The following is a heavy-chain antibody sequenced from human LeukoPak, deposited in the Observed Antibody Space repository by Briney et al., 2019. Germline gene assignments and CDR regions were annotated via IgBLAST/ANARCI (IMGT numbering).Heavy chain of an antibody. V-gene: IGHV3-7*01. CDR1: GFTFSSYW. J-gene: IGHJ4*02. D-gene: IGHD6-13*01. CDR3: TREGILSAGDY. CDR2: IKQDGSEK. Sequence: GGSLRLSCAASGFTFSSYWMSWVRQAPGKGLEWVANIKQDGSEKYYVDSVKGRFTISRDNAKNSLYLPMNSLRAEDTAVYYCTREGILSAGDYWGQGTLVIVSS.